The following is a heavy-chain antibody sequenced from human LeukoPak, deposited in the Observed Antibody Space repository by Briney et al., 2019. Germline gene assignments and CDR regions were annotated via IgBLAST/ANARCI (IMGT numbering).Heavy chain of an antibody. CDR1: GGSISSGGYY. Sequence: SETLSLTCTVSGGSISSGGYYWSWLRQHPGKSLEWIGYIYYSGSTYYNPSLKRRVTISVDTSKNQFSLKLSSVTAAETAVYFWGGGAGGGAEPGGFDVWGQGTPVTVFS. D-gene: IGHD3-16*01. CDR2: IYYSGST. V-gene: IGHV4-31*03. J-gene: IGHJ6*01. CDR3: GGGAGGGAEPGGFDV.